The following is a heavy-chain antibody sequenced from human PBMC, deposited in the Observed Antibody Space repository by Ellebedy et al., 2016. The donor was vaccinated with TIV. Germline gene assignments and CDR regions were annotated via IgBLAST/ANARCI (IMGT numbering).Heavy chain of an antibody. J-gene: IGHJ4*02. CDR1: GYIFANYG. CDR2: VSGYTGNT. CDR3: ARDRRWTTVTTALYYFDY. V-gene: IGHV1-18*04. Sequence: AASVKVSCKASGYIFANYGVSWVRQAPGQGLAWMGGVSGYTGNTNYAQRFQGRVTMITDTSTSTAYMGLTSLRSDDTAVYFCARDRRWTTVTTALYYFDYWGQGTLVTVSS. D-gene: IGHD4-17*01.